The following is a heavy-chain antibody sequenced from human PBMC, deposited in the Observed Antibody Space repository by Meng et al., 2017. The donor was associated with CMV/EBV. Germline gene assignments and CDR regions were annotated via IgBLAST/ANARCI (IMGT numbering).Heavy chain of an antibody. Sequence: QPQELGPVLVNPSQTLAHTCPVCGGSSSSGDYYWSCIRQPPGKGLEWIGYIYYSGSTYYNPSLKSRVTISVDTSKNQFSLKLSSVTAADTAVYYCARDNRRGGVDYWGQGTLVTVSS. V-gene: IGHV4-30-4*08. CDR3: ARDNRRGGVDY. D-gene: IGHD3-3*01. CDR2: IYYSGST. CDR1: GGSSSSGDYY. J-gene: IGHJ4*02.